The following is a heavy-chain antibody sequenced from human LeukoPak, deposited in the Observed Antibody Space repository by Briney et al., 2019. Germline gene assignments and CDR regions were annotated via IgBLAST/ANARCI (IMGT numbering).Heavy chain of an antibody. J-gene: IGHJ4*02. CDR3: ARAMDY. Sequence: GGSLRLSCAASGFIFSSYSMNWVRQAPGKGLEWVSVITGSGGNTYYADSVKGRFTISKDNSKNTVYLQMSSLRVDDTAVYYCARAMDYWGQGTLVTISS. V-gene: IGHV3-23*01. CDR1: GFIFSSYS. CDR2: ITGSGGNT.